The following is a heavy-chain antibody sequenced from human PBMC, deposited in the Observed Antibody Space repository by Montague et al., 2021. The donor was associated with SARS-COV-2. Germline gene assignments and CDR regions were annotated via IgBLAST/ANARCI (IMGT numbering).Heavy chain of an antibody. D-gene: IGHD1-26*01. J-gene: IGHJ6*02. Sequence: SKTLSLTCTVSGGSISSYYWSWIRQPPGRGLQWIGYISYSGSTNYNPSLKSRVTISVDTSKNHFTLRLSSVTAADTAVYYSWGGVGAPYYYYGMDVWGQGTTVTVSS. CDR1: GGSISSYY. V-gene: IGHV4-59*01. CDR2: ISYSGST. CDR3: WGGVGAPYYYYGMDV.